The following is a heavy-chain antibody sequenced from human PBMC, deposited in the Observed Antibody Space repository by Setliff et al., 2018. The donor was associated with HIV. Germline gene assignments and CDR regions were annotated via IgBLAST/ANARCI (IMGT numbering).Heavy chain of an antibody. Sequence: SETLSLTCTVSDSGTYYWSWIRQPAGKGLEWIGRGSSRGDTNYNPSLKRRVTMSVDTSKNQFSLKLTSVTASDTAVYYCERAAAGNTGPFDLWGQGSPVTVSS. CDR1: DSGTYY. CDR2: GSSRGDT. D-gene: IGHD4-17*01. V-gene: IGHV4-4*07. CDR3: ERAAAGNTGPFDL. J-gene: IGHJ4*02.